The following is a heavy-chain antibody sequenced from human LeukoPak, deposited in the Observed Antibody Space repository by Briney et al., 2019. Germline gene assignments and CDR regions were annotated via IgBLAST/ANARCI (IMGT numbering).Heavy chain of an antibody. Sequence: GGSLRLSCAASGFTISYNYMSGVRQAPGKGLQWVSVIYSNTSAYYADSVKGRFTISRHNSKNTLYLQMTSLRAEGTAVYYCARDIPVDSRSSVPKPVRDSWGQGTLVTVSS. D-gene: IGHD6-6*01. V-gene: IGHV3-53*04. J-gene: IGHJ5*02. CDR2: IYSNTSA. CDR1: GFTISYNY. CDR3: ARDIPVDSRSSVPKPVRDS.